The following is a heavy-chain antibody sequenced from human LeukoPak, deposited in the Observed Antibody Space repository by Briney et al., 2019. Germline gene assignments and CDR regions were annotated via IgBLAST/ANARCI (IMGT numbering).Heavy chain of an antibody. CDR2: ISDSGGRT. D-gene: IGHD2-21*01. Sequence: PGGSLRLSCAASGFTFGSYTMSWVRQAPGKGLEWVSSISDSGGRTYHADSVKGRFTISRDSPKNTLFLQMNRLRPEDAAVYYCAKAPVTTCRGAYCYPFDYWGQGTLVTVSS. J-gene: IGHJ4*02. CDR1: GFTFGSYT. CDR3: AKAPVTTCRGAYCYPFDY. V-gene: IGHV3-23*01.